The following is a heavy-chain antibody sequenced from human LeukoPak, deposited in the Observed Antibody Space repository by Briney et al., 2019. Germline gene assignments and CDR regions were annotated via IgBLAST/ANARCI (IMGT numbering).Heavy chain of an antibody. Sequence: SETLSLTCAVYGGSFSSYYWSWIRQPPGKGLEWIGEITHSGSTHYNPSLKSRVTISLDTSKSQFSLKLSSVTAADTAVYYCARVTRFNQFGELWFDYWGQGTLLTVS. J-gene: IGHJ4*02. CDR1: GGSFSSYY. CDR3: ARVTRFNQFGELWFDY. V-gene: IGHV4-34*01. CDR2: ITHSGST. D-gene: IGHD3-10*01.